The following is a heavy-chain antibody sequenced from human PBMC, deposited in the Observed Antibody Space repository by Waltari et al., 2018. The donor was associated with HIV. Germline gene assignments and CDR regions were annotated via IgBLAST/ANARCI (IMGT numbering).Heavy chain of an antibody. CDR1: GFTFRSYA. CDR3: AKGQPYYFDH. D-gene: IGHD2-2*01. V-gene: IGHV3-23*01. J-gene: IGHJ4*02. CDR2: ISGSGGNT. Sequence: EVPLLESGGGLIQPGGSLRLSCAASGFTFRSYALAWVRQAPGKGLEWVSTISGSGGNTYYTDSVKGRFTVSRDNSKNTLYLQMNSLRAEDTAIYYCAKGQPYYFDHWGQGTLVTVSS.